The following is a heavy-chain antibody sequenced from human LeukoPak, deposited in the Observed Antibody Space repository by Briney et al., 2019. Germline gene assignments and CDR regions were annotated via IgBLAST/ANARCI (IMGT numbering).Heavy chain of an antibody. CDR3: AKLGGQEVYNYYVGV. J-gene: IGHJ6*03. CDR1: GFTFRTYE. D-gene: IGHD3-16*01. Sequence: GGSLRLSCAASGFTFRTYEMHWVRQAPGKGLEWVAYISSTSAVILYANSVKGRFTISRDNSKNTLYLQMNSLRAEDAAVYYCAKLGGQEVYNYYVGVWGKGTTVAVSS. CDR2: ISSTSAVI. V-gene: IGHV3-48*01.